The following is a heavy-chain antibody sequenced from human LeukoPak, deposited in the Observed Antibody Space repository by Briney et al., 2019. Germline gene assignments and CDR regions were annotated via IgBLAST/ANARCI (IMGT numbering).Heavy chain of an antibody. V-gene: IGHV3-30*02. Sequence: GGSLRLSCAASGFTFSSYGMHWVRQAPGKGLEWVAFIRYDGSNKYYADSVKGRFTISRDNAKNSLYLQMNSLKTEDTAVYYCTSFPLYCTNGVCYKYFDYWGQGTLVTVSS. CDR3: TSFPLYCTNGVCYKYFDY. CDR2: IRYDGSNK. D-gene: IGHD2-8*01. CDR1: GFTFSSYG. J-gene: IGHJ4*02.